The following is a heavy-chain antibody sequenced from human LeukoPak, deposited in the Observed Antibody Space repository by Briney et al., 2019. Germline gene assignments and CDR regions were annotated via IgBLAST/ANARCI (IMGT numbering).Heavy chain of an antibody. CDR1: GFSFSDYY. D-gene: IGHD6-13*01. J-gene: IGHJ3*02. V-gene: IGHV3-11*06. CDR2: FSSSSSYT. CDR3: ARDGKAAAVDAFDI. Sequence: GGSLRLSCAVSGFSFSDYYMSWIRQAPGKGLEWVSYFSSSSSYTNYADSVKGRFTISRGNAKNSLYLQMNSLRAEDTAVYYCARDGKAAAVDAFDIWGQGTMVTVSS.